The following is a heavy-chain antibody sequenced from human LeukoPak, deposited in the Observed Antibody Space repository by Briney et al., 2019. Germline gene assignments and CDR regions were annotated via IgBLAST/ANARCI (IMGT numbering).Heavy chain of an antibody. D-gene: IGHD3-22*01. Sequence: PGGSLRLSCAASGFTFSSYVMSWVRQAPGKGLEWVSAISGSGGSTYYADSVKGRFTISRDNSKNTLYLQMNSLRAEDTAVYYCATSGAPYYYDSSGYSRAVDYWGQGTLVTVSS. CDR3: ATSGAPYYYDSSGYSRAVDY. V-gene: IGHV3-23*01. CDR2: ISGSGGST. CDR1: GFTFSSYV. J-gene: IGHJ4*02.